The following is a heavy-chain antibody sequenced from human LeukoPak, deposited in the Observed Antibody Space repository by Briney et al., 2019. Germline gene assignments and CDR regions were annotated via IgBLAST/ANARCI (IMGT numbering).Heavy chain of an antibody. CDR2: INHSGSA. CDR1: GESFSGYY. J-gene: IGHJ4*02. CDR3: ARGRRPSVERPYTGGWYYFDY. V-gene: IGHV4-34*01. Sequence: PSETLSLTCAVYGESFSGYYWSWIRQSPDKGLEWIGQINHSGSAAYNPSLKSRLTISVGSSKHQFSLELASVTAADTAVYYCARGRRPSVERPYTGGWYYFDYWGQGTLVTVSS. D-gene: IGHD6-19*01.